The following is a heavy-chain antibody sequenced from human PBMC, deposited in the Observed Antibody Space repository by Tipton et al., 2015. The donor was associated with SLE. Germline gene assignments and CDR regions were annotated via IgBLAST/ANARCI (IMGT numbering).Heavy chain of an antibody. J-gene: IGHJ4*02. CDR3: ACQPDYSSTWYRDY. D-gene: IGHD6-13*01. Sequence: TLSLTCTVSGGSFSSGGYYWSWVRQSAGKGLEWIGRIYISGSTNYNPSFESRVTISRDTSKNQFSLKLSSVTAADTAMYYCACQPDYSSTWYRDYWGQGTLVTVSS. CDR1: GGSFSSGGYY. CDR2: IYISGST. V-gene: IGHV4-61*02.